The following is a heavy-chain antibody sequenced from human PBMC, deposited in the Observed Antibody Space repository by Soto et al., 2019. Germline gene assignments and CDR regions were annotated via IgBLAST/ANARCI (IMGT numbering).Heavy chain of an antibody. J-gene: IGHJ6*02. Sequence: GGSLRLSCAASGFTFSSYAMSWVRQAPGEGLEWVSAISGSGGSTYYADSVKGRFTISRDNSKNTLYLQMNSLRAEDTAVYYCARSLGYCSSTSCFNYYYCMDVWGQGTTVTVSS. D-gene: IGHD2-2*01. V-gene: IGHV3-23*01. CDR1: GFTFSSYA. CDR2: ISGSGGST. CDR3: ARSLGYCSSTSCFNYYYCMDV.